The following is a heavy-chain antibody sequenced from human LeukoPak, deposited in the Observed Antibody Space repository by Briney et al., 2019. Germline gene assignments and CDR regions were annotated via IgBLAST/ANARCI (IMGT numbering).Heavy chain of an antibody. CDR2: INPNSGGT. V-gene: IGHV1-2*02. CDR3: ARGEVYYYYYMDV. J-gene: IGHJ6*03. CDR1: GYTFTDYY. Sequence: ASVKVSCKTSGYTFTDYYMHWVRQAPGQGLEWMGWINPNSGGTNYAQKFQGRVTMTRDTSISTAYMELSGLRSDDTAVYYCARGEVYYYYYMDVWGKGTTVTVSS.